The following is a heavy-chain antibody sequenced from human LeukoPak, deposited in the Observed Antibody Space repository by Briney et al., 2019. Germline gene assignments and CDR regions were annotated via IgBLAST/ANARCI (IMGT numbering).Heavy chain of an antibody. CDR1: GGSISRSSYY. Sequence: SSETLSLTCTVSGGSISRSSYYWGWIRQPPGKGLEWIGCTYYGGSTYYSPSLKSRVTISVDTSKTHFSLRLSSVTAADTAMYYCARHQWLESNWFDPWGQGTLVTVSS. D-gene: IGHD6-19*01. CDR3: ARHQWLESNWFDP. J-gene: IGHJ5*02. CDR2: TYYGGST. V-gene: IGHV4-39*01.